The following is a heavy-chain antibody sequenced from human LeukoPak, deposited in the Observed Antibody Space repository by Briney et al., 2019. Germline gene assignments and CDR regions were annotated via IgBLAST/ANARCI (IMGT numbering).Heavy chain of an antibody. CDR1: VGSISSSSYY. CDR2: IYYSGST. V-gene: IGHV4-39*01. CDR3: ARRYYYGSGSYYPFDY. Sequence: SETLSLTCTVSVGSISSSSYYCGWIRRPPGKGLEWIGSIYYSGSTYYNPSLKSRVTISVDTSKNQFSLKLSSVTAADTAVYYCARRYYYGSGSYYPFDYWGQGTLATVSS. D-gene: IGHD3-10*01. J-gene: IGHJ4*02.